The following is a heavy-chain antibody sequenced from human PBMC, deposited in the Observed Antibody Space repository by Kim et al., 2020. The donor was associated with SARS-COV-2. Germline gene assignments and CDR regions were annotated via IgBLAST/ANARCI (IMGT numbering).Heavy chain of an antibody. J-gene: IGHJ4*02. CDR1: GFTFNDYW. CDR2: IYTDGTRT. Sequence: GGSLRLSCAASGFTFNDYWMHWVRQAPGNGLVWVSRIYTDGTRTAYADSVTGRFTISRDNAKNTVYLQMNSLRAEDTSVYYCARGDRVGYYLDYWGQGILVTVSS. CDR3: ARGDRVGYYLDY. V-gene: IGHV3-74*01. D-gene: IGHD3-10*01.